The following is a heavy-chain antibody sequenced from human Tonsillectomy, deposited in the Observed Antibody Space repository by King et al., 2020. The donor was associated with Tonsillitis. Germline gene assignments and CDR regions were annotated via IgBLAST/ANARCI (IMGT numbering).Heavy chain of an antibody. J-gene: IGHJ4*02. V-gene: IGHV4-59*01. CDR3: ARDLYGGFGDFGY. CDR2: NYYSGST. Sequence: QLQESGPGLVKPSETLSLTCTVSGGSISSYYWSWIRQHPGKGLEWIGYNYYSGSTNYNPSHKSGVTISLHTSKNQFSLQRSSVTAADTAVYYCARDLYGGFGDFGYWGQGTLVTVSS. CDR1: GGSISSYY. D-gene: IGHD3-10*01.